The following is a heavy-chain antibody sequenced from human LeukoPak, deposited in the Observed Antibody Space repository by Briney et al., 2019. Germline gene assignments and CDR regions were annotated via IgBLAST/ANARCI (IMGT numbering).Heavy chain of an antibody. V-gene: IGHV3-7*01. D-gene: IGHD3-3*01. CDR1: GFTFSSYA. CDR3: ASEDYDFWGGSPYYYYMDV. J-gene: IGHJ6*03. Sequence: PGGSLRLSCAASGFTFSSYAMSWVRQAPGKGLEWVANIKQDGSEKYYVDSVKGRFTISRDNAKNSLYLQMRSLRAEDTAVYYCASEDYDFWGGSPYYYYMDVWGKGTTVTVSS. CDR2: IKQDGSEK.